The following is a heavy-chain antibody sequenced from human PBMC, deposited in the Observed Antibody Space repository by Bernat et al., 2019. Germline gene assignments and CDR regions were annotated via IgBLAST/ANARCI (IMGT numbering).Heavy chain of an antibody. CDR1: GFTFSSYA. Sequence: QVQLVESGGGVVQPGRSLRLSCAASGFTFSSYAMHWVRQAPGKGLEWVAVISYDGSNKYYADSVKGRFTISRDNSKNTLYLQMNGLRAEDTAVYYCARGKYCTNGVCYFADYWGQGTLVTVSS. J-gene: IGHJ4*02. CDR2: ISYDGSNK. D-gene: IGHD2-8*01. CDR3: ARGKYCTNGVCYFADY. V-gene: IGHV3-30-3*01.